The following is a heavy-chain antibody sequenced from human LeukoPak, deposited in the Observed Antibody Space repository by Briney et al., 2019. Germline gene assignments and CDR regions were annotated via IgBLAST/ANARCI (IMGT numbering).Heavy chain of an antibody. CDR1: GGTFSSYA. CDR2: IIPIFGTA. CDR3: ARDGLTVGANDY. J-gene: IGHJ4*02. Sequence: AASVKVSCKASGGTFSSYAISWVRQAPGQGLEWMGRIIPIFGTANYAQKFQGRVTITTDESTSTAYMELSSLRSEDMAVYYCARDGLTVGANDYWGQGTLVTVSS. V-gene: IGHV1-69*05. D-gene: IGHD1-26*01.